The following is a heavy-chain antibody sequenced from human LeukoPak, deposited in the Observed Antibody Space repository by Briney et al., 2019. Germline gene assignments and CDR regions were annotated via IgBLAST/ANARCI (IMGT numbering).Heavy chain of an antibody. J-gene: IGHJ4*02. CDR1: GFTSSSYS. Sequence: GGSLRLSCAASGFTSSSYSMNWVRQAPGKGLEWVSSISSSSSYIYYADSVRGRFTISRDNAKNSLYLQMNSLRAEDTAVYYCARDYDILTGYEYYFDYWGQGTLVTVSS. V-gene: IGHV3-21*01. D-gene: IGHD3-9*01. CDR2: ISSSSSYI. CDR3: ARDYDILTGYEYYFDY.